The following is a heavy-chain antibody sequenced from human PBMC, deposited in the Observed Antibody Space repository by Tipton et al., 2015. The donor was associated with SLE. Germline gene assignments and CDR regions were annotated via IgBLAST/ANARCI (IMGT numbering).Heavy chain of an antibody. CDR1: GYSISSGYY. CDR3: ARVIAAAVPTPYFDY. CDR2: IYHSGST. J-gene: IGHJ4*02. D-gene: IGHD6-13*01. V-gene: IGHV4-38-2*01. Sequence: TLSLTCAVSGYSISSGYYWGWLRQPPGKGLEWIGSIYHSGSTYYNPSLKSRVTISVDTSKNQFSLKLSSVTAADTAVYYCARVIAAAVPTPYFDYWGQGTLVTVSS.